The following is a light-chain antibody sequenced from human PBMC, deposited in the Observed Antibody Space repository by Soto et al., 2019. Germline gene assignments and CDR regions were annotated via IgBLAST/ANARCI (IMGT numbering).Light chain of an antibody. CDR3: CSYTGTYTWV. CDR2: EVI. V-gene: IGLV2-8*01. CDR1: SSDVGGYNL. Sequence: QSALTQPPSASGSPGQSVTISCAGTSSDVGGYNLVSWYQQHPGKAPKLMIYEVIKRPSGVPDRFSGSKSGNTASLTVSGLHAEDEADYYCCSYTGTYTWVFGGGTKLTVL. J-gene: IGLJ3*02.